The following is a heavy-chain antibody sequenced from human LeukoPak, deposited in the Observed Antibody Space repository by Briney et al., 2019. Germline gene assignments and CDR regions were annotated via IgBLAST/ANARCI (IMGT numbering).Heavy chain of an antibody. J-gene: IGHJ3*02. CDR3: AREPQYYDILTGYYPHAFDI. Sequence: PGGSLRLSCAASGFTFSSYWMSWVRQAPGKGLEWVANIKQDGSEKYYVDSVKGRFTISRDNAKNSLCLQMNSLRAEDTAVYYCAREPQYYDILTGYYPHAFDIWDQGTMVTVSS. D-gene: IGHD3-9*01. V-gene: IGHV3-7*03. CDR1: GFTFSSYW. CDR2: IKQDGSEK.